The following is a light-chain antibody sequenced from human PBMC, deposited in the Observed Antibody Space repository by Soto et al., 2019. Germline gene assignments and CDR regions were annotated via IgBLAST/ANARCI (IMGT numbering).Light chain of an antibody. CDR1: QSISRY. V-gene: IGKV1-39*01. CDR2: AAS. Sequence: DIQMTQSPSSLSASVGDRVTITCRASQSISRYLNWYQQKPGKAPKLLIYAASSLQSGVPSRFSGRGSGTDFTLTISSLQPEDFATYYCQQSYTTLPVTFGQGTRLEIK. CDR3: QQSYTTLPVT. J-gene: IGKJ5*01.